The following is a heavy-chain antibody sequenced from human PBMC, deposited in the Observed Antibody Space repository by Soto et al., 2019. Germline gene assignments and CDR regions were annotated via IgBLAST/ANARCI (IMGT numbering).Heavy chain of an antibody. Sequence: PGGSLRLSCSASGFTFSSYGMHWVRQAPGKGLYWVAVIWYDGINKYYADSVKGRFTISRDNSKNTLYLQMNSLRAEDTAVYYCARPRSDYDSSGYYPDAFDIWGQGTMVTVSS. J-gene: IGHJ3*02. CDR2: IWYDGINK. CDR1: GFTFSSYG. CDR3: ARPRSDYDSSGYYPDAFDI. D-gene: IGHD3-22*01. V-gene: IGHV3-33*01.